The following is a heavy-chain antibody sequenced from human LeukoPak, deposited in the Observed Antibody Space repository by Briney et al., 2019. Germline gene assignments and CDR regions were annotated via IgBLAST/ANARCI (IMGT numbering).Heavy chain of an antibody. CDR1: GVSISSYY. D-gene: IGHD1-26*01. CDR3: ARVFPSGTYHYVPLRWFDP. V-gene: IGHV4-4*07. CDR2: IYTSGST. J-gene: IGHJ5*02. Sequence: SETLSLTCTVSGVSISSYYWSWLRQPAGKGLEWIGRIYTSGSTNYNPSLKSRVTMSVDTSKNQFSLKLRSVTAADTAVYYCARVFPSGTYHYVPLRWFDPWGQGTLVTVSS.